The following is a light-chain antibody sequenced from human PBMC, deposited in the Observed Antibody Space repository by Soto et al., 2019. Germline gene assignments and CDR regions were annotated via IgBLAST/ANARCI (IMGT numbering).Light chain of an antibody. CDR3: GSWDSSMSAYV. J-gene: IGLJ1*01. CDR2: DDD. V-gene: IGLV1-51*01. CDR1: SSNIGGNS. Sequence: QSALTQPPSVCAAPGQRVTISCSGSSSNIGGNSVSWYQQLAGTAPKFLIYDDDRRRSGISYLVSCSKSGTSATLDITGLQTGDEADYYCGSWDSSMSAYVFGTQTKVSGL.